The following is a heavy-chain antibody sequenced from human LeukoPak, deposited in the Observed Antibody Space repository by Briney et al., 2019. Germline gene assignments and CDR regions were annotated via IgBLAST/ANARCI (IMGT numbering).Heavy chain of an antibody. CDR1: GFTFSSFG. J-gene: IGHJ3*02. D-gene: IGHD3-22*01. CDR3: ARYYDSSGYYLESAFDI. Sequence: GGSLRLSCAASGFTFSSFGMHWVRQAPGKGLEWVAVIWFDGSNKYYPDSVKGRFTISRDNSKNNLYLQMSSLRAEDTAVYYCARYYDSSGYYLESAFDIWGQGTMVTVSS. V-gene: IGHV3-33*01. CDR2: IWFDGSNK.